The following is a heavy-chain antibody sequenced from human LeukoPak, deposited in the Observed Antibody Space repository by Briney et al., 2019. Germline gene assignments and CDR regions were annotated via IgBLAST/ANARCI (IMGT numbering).Heavy chain of an antibody. V-gene: IGHV4-59*08. CDR3: ARLKSYTTLVTPVGSCALDI. CDR1: GGSISSYY. Sequence: PSETLSLTCTVSGGSISSYYWSWIRQPPGKGLEWIGYIYYSGSTNYNPSLKSRVTISVDTSKNQFSLKLSSVTAADTAVYYCARLKSYTTLVTPVGSCALDIGGQGTRVTVSS. CDR2: IYYSGST. J-gene: IGHJ3*02. D-gene: IGHD4-23*01.